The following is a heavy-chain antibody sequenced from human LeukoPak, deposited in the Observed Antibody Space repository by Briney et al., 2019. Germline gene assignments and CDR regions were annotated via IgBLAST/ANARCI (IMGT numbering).Heavy chain of an antibody. CDR2: ISGSGGST. D-gene: IGHD6-19*01. V-gene: IGHV3-23*01. CDR3: AKATTSSSGWH. J-gene: IGHJ4*02. CDR1: GFTFSSYA. Sequence: GGSLRLSCAASGFTFSSYAMSWVRQAPGKGLEGVSAISGSGGSTYYADSVKGRFTISRDNSKNTLYLQMNSLRAEDTAVYYCAKATTSSSGWHWGQGTLVTVSS.